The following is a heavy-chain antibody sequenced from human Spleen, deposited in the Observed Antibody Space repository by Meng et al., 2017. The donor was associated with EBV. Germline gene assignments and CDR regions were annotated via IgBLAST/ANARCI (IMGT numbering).Heavy chain of an antibody. CDR2: ISSTGGNI. CDR3: ARGSSIAVV. V-gene: IGHV3-11*01. D-gene: IGHD6-19*01. Sequence: QVQRVESGGGLVKPGGSLRLSCAASGFTFSDYYMSWIRQAPGKGLEWVSYISSTGGNIYYGDSVKGRFTISRDNAKNSLFLQMNALRAEDTAVYFCARGSSIAVVWGQGTLVTVSS. CDR1: GFTFSDYY. J-gene: IGHJ4*02.